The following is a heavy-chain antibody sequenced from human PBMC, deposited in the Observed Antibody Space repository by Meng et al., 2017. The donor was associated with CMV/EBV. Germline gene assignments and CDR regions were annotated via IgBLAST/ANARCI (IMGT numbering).Heavy chain of an antibody. CDR3: AKDYDILTGYYSGMDV. D-gene: IGHD3-9*01. V-gene: IGHV3-20*04. CDR2: INWNGGST. CDR1: GFTFDDYG. Sequence: GGSLRLSCAASGFTFDDYGMSWVRQAPGKGLEWVSGINWNGGSTGYADSVKGRFTISRDNAKNSLYLQMNSLRAEDTALYYCAKDYDILTGYYSGMDVWGQGTTVTVSS. J-gene: IGHJ6*02.